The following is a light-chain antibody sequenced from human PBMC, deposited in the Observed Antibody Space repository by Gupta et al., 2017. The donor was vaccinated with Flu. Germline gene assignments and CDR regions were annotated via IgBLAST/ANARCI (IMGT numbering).Light chain of an antibody. CDR2: VVS. Sequence: QSALTQPASVSASPGQSITISCTGTSSDVGAYNFVSWYQQHPGKVPKLIIYVVSNRPSGVSNRFSGSKSGNTASLTISGLQAEDEADYYCSSWTGSSPLVVFGTGTKVTVL. CDR3: SSWTGSSPLVV. CDR1: SSDVGAYNF. V-gene: IGLV2-14*01. J-gene: IGLJ1*01.